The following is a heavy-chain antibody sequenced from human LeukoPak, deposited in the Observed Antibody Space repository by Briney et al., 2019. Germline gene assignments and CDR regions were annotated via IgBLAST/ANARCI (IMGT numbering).Heavy chain of an antibody. CDR2: ISSSSSYT. CDR1: GFTFSDYY. Sequence: GGSLRLSCAASGFTFSDYYMSWIRQAPGKGLEWISYISSSSSYTNYADSVKGRFSISRDNAKSSLYLQMNSLRAEDTAVYYCARSGVRSPPVIPAYWGQGTLVIVAS. CDR3: ARSGVRSPPVIPAY. D-gene: IGHD2-2*01. V-gene: IGHV3-11*03. J-gene: IGHJ4*02.